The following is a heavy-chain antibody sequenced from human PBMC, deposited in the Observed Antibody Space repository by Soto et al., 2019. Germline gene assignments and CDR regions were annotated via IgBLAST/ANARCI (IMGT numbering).Heavy chain of an antibody. CDR2: IYWDDDK. V-gene: IGHV2-5*02. CDR3: AHFKQQLVVGDWFDP. D-gene: IGHD6-13*01. J-gene: IGHJ5*02. Sequence: QITLKESGPTLVKPTQPLTLTCSFSGFSLSTSGLGVGWIRQPPGQALEWIALIYWDDDKRYSPSLKSRLTITKDTSKNQVVLTMTNVHPVDTATYYCAHFKQQLVVGDWFDPWGQGILVTVSS. CDR1: GFSLSTSGLG.